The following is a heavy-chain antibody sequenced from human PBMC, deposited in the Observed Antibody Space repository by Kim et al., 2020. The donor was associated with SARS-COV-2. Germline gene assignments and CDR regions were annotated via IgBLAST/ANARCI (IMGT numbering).Heavy chain of an antibody. V-gene: IGHV4-34*01. D-gene: IGHD3-10*01. Sequence: SETLSLTCAVYGGSFSGYYWSWIRQPPGKGLEWIGEINHSGSANYNPPLKSRVTISVDTSKNQFSLKLSSVTAADTAVYYCARGGGATMVRGVIEQGHNYYYGMDVWGQGTTVTVSS. J-gene: IGHJ6*02. CDR2: INHSGSA. CDR3: ARGGGATMVRGVIEQGHNYYYGMDV. CDR1: GGSFSGYY.